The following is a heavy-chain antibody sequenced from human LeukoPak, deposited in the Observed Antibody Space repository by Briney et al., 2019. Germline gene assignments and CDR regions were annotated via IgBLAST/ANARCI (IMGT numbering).Heavy chain of an antibody. CDR1: GGTFSSYD. J-gene: IGHJ4*02. D-gene: IGHD3-22*01. Sequence: SVKVSCKASGGTFSSYDISWVRQAPGQGLEWMGGIMPMFGKANYAQKFQGRVTTTADKATSTAYMELSSLRSEDTAVYYCATADNSGVFDYWGQGTLVTVSS. CDR2: IMPMFGKA. CDR3: ATADNSGVFDY. V-gene: IGHV1-69*06.